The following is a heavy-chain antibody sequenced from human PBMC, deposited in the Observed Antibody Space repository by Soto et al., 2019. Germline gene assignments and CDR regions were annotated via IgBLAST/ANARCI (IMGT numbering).Heavy chain of an antibody. CDR1: SGSISSSNW. CDR3: AGVTTILVSFDS. D-gene: IGHD3-22*01. CDR2: IYHSGST. Sequence: QVQLQESGPGLVKPSVTLSLTCAVSSGSISSSNWWSWVRQPPGKGLEWIGEIYHSGSTNYNPSLQSRVTISVDKSKNQFSLKVRYGTAADTAGYYCAGVTTILVSFDSWGQGTLVTVSS. V-gene: IGHV4-4*02. J-gene: IGHJ4*02.